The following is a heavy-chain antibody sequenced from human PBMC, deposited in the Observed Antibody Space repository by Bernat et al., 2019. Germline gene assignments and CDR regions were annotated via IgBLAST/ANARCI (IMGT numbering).Heavy chain of an antibody. Sequence: EVQLVESGGGLVKPGGSLRLSCAASGFTFSSYSMNWVRQAPGKGLEWVSSISSSSSYIYYEDSVKGRFNISRDNAKNSLYLQMNSLRAEDTAVYYCARGGPSAAGTNYYYYYYMDVWGKGTTVTVSS. CDR3: ARGGPSAAGTNYYYYYYMDV. V-gene: IGHV3-21*01. J-gene: IGHJ6*03. CDR2: ISSSSSYI. D-gene: IGHD6-13*01. CDR1: GFTFSSYS.